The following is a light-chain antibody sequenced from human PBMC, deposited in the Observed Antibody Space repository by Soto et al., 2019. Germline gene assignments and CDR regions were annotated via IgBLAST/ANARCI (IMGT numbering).Light chain of an antibody. CDR2: DGS. V-gene: IGKV1-33*01. Sequence: DIQMTQSPSSLSASVGDRVTITCQASQDINHYLNWYQQRPGKAPKSLIYDGSNLETGVPSRFRGSGAGTMFYLTIDNLQPEDVATYYCQQYDKFPVSFGGGTKLEI. J-gene: IGKJ4*01. CDR3: QQYDKFPVS. CDR1: QDINHY.